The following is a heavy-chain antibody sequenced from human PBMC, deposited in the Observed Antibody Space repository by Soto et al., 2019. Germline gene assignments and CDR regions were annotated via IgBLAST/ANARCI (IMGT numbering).Heavy chain of an antibody. D-gene: IGHD2-15*01. Sequence: EVQLVESGGGLIQPGGSLRLSCAASGVTVSSNYMSWVRQAPGKGLEWVSVIYSGGSTYYADSVKGRFTISRDNSKNTLYLQVTSLRAEDTAVYYCASPYCGGGSCYDYWGQGTMVTVSS. CDR3: ASPYCGGGSCYDY. CDR1: GVTVSSNY. J-gene: IGHJ4*02. V-gene: IGHV3-53*01. CDR2: IYSGGST.